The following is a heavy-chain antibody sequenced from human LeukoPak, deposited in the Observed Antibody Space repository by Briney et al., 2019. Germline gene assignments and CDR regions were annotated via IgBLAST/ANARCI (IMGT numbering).Heavy chain of an antibody. Sequence: PSETLSLTCTVSGGSISSGSYYWSWIRQPAGKGLEWIGRIYTSGSTNYNPSLKSRVTISVDTSKNQFSLKLSSVTAADTAVYYCARGVGDSRSWDYWGQGTLVTVSS. CDR1: GGSISSGSYY. CDR3: ARGVGDSRSWDY. V-gene: IGHV4-61*02. CDR2: IYTSGST. D-gene: IGHD3-22*01. J-gene: IGHJ4*02.